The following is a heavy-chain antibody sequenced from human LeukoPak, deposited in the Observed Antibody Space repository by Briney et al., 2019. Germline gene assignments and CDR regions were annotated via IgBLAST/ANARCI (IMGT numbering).Heavy chain of an antibody. J-gene: IGHJ4*02. Sequence: GGSLRLSCAASGFTFSDYYMSWVRQAPGEGLDWVAAIKPDGSEQYYVDSVKGRFTISRDNAKNSLFLQMDSLRVEDTAFYYCARDLAFSRLDYWGQGVLVTVSS. V-gene: IGHV3-7*01. CDR3: ARDLAFSRLDY. D-gene: IGHD2/OR15-2a*01. CDR1: GFTFSDYY. CDR2: IKPDGSEQ.